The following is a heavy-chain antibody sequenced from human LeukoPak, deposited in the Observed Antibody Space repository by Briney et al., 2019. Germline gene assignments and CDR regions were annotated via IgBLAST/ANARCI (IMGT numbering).Heavy chain of an antibody. J-gene: IGHJ4*02. D-gene: IGHD4-17*01. Sequence: GGSRRLSCAASGFTFSSAWMSWDRQAPGKGLEWVGRIKSKSAGGTADYAAPLKGRFTISRDDSKDTLSLQMNSLKTEDTAVYYCTSDYGDQAFAYWGRRTLVTVSS. CDR1: GFTFSSAW. CDR3: TSDYGDQAFAY. CDR2: IKSKSAGGTA. V-gene: IGHV3-15*01.